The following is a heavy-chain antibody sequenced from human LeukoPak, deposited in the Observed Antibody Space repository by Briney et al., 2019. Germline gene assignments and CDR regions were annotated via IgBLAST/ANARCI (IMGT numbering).Heavy chain of an antibody. V-gene: IGHV3-21*01. J-gene: IGHJ4*02. Sequence: GGSLRLSCAASGFTFNSYFMMWVRQAPGKGLEWVSSISSSSSYIYYADSVKGRFTISRDNAKNSLYLQMNSLRAEDTAVYYCASAQGGGYCSGGSCHHWGQGTLVTVSS. CDR1: GFTFNSYF. D-gene: IGHD2-15*01. CDR3: ASAQGGGYCSGGSCHH. CDR2: ISSSSSYI.